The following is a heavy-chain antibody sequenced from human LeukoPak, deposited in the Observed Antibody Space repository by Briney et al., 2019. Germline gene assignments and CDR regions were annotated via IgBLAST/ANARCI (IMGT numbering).Heavy chain of an antibody. D-gene: IGHD1-1*01. J-gene: IGHJ4*02. V-gene: IGHV1-46*01. CDR2: INPSGGST. Sequence: ASVTVSCKASGYTFTSYYMHWVRQAPGQGLEWMGIINPSGGSTSYAQKFQGRVTMTRDTSTSTVYMELSSLRSEGTAVYYCARGRGTETELYYFDYWGQGTLVTVSS. CDR3: ARGRGTETELYYFDY. CDR1: GYTFTSYY.